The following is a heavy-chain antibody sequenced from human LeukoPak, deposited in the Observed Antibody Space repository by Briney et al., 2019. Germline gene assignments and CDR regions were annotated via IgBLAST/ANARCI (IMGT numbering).Heavy chain of an antibody. J-gene: IGHJ4*02. Sequence: GGSLRLSCAASGFTFSNFDMHWVRQAPGKGLEWVALISYDGRNKYYADSVKGRSTISRDTSKNTLYLQMNGLRAEDTAVYYCAKDQSSGYFDYCGQGTLVTVSS. CDR1: GFTFSNFD. V-gene: IGHV3-30*18. CDR2: ISYDGRNK. D-gene: IGHD6-19*01. CDR3: AKDQSSGYFDY.